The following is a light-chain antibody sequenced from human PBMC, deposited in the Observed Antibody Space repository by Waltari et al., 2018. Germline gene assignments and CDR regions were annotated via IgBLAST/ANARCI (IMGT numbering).Light chain of an antibody. CDR1: SSDVGGYNY. Sequence: QSALTQPRSVSGSPGQSVTISCTGTSSDVGGYNYVSWYQQHPGKAPKFMIYDVPKRPSGVPYRFSGSKSGNTASLTISGLQAEDEADYSCCSYAGSYNFVFGSGTTVTVL. J-gene: IGLJ1*01. V-gene: IGLV2-11*01. CDR3: CSYAGSYNFV. CDR2: DVP.